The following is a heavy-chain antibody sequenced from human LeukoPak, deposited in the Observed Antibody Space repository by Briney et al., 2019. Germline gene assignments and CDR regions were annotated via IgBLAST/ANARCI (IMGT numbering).Heavy chain of an antibody. J-gene: IGHJ5*02. CDR3: ARGVVPAATFDP. CDR2: IYTSGST. D-gene: IGHD2-2*01. Sequence: SQTLSLTSTVSGGSISSGSYYWSWIRQPAGKGLEWIGRIYTSGSTNYNPSLKSRVTISVDTSKNQFSLKLSSVTAADTAVYYCARGVVPAATFDPWGQGTLVTVSS. CDR1: GGSISSGSYY. V-gene: IGHV4-61*02.